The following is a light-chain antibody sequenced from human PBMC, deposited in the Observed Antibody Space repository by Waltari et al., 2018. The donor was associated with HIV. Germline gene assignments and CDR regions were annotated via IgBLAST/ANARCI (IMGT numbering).Light chain of an antibody. CDR2: GAT. Sequence: DIQMAQSSSALSASIGDRVTITCRASQHITHYLNWYHQRPGKAPRLLIYGATRLQGGVPSRFRGIGSGTFFTLIITSLQPEDFGTYYTQQSFSAPTFGRGTRVDIK. CDR1: QHITHY. CDR3: QQSFSAPT. J-gene: IGKJ5*01. V-gene: IGKV1-39*01.